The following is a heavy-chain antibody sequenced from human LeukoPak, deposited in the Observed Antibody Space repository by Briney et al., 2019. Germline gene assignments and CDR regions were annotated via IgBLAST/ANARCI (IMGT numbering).Heavy chain of an antibody. V-gene: IGHV1-18*01. D-gene: IGHD2-15*01. J-gene: IGHJ3*02. CDR1: GGTFSSYA. CDR2: ITVYNGNT. CDR3: ARFDCSTGSCQWTFDI. Sequence: ASVKVSCKASGGTFSSYAISWVRQAPGQGLEWMGWITVYNGNTNYAQNLQGRVTMTTDTSTRTAYMELRSLRSDDTAVYFCARFDCSTGSCQWTFDIWGQGTMVTVSS.